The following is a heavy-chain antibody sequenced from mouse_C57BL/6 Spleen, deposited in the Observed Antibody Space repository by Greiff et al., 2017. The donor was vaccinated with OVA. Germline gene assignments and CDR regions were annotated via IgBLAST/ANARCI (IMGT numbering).Heavy chain of an antibody. V-gene: IGHV1-66*01. CDR2: IYPGSGNT. CDR3: ARRSYYNYAIDY. J-gene: IGHJ4*01. D-gene: IGHD2-12*01. Sequence: VQVVESGPELVKPGASVKISCKASGYSFTSYYIHWVKQRPGQGLEWIGWIYPGSGNTNYNEKFKGKATLTADTSSSTAYMQLSSLTSEDSAVYYCARRSYYNYAIDYWGQGTSVTVSS. CDR1: GYSFTSYY.